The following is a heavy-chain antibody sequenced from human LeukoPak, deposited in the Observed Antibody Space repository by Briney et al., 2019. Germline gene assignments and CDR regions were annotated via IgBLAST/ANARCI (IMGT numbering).Heavy chain of an antibody. CDR2: ITGSGGNT. Sequence: GGSLRLSCDASGFTLSSYAVSWVRQAPGKGREWVSAITGSGGNTYYAASVKGRFTISRDNSKNALYVQMNSLRAEDTAVYYCARHPLGYWYFDLWGRGTPVSVSS. J-gene: IGHJ2*01. CDR3: ARHPLGYWYFDL. V-gene: IGHV3-23*01. D-gene: IGHD3-3*02. CDR1: GFTLSSYA.